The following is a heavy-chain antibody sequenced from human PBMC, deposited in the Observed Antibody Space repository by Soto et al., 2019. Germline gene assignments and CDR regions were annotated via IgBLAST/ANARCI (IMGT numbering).Heavy chain of an antibody. CDR2: IYYSGST. V-gene: IGHV4-31*03. CDR1: GGSVSNSQYF. J-gene: IGHJ6*02. Sequence: SETLSLTCTVSGGSVSNSQYFWVWLRQPPGKGLEWIGYIYYSGSTYYNPSLKSRVTISVDTSKNQFSLKLSSVTAADTAVYYCARVGIFADYYYGMDVWGQGTTVTVSS. CDR3: ARVGIFADYYYGMDV. D-gene: IGHD3-3*01.